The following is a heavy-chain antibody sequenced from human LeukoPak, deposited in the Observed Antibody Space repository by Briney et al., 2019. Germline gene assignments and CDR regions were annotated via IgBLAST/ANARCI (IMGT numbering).Heavy chain of an antibody. CDR3: ATGGGYDILTGFVY. V-gene: IGHV1-24*01. D-gene: IGHD3-9*01. CDR1: GYTLTELS. J-gene: IGHJ4*02. CDR2: LDPEDGET. Sequence: GASVKVSCKVSGYTLTELSMHWVRQAPGKGLEWMGGLDPEDGETIYAQKFQGRVPMTEDISTATAYMELSSLRSEDTAVYYCATGGGYDILTGFVYWGQGTLVTVSS.